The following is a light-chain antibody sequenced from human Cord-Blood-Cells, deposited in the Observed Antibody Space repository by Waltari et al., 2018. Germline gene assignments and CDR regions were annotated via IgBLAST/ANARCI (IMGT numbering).Light chain of an antibody. CDR2: GAS. V-gene: IGKV3-15*01. J-gene: IGKJ2*01. CDR3: QQYNNWPYT. Sequence: EIVMTQSPDTLSVSPGERATLSCRASQSFSSNLAWYQQKPGQAPRLLSYGASTRATGIPARCRGSGSGTEFTLTISSLQSEDFAVYYCQQYNNWPYTFGQGTKLEIK. CDR1: QSFSSN.